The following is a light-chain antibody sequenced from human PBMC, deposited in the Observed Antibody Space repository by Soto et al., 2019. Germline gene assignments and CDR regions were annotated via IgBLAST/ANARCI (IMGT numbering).Light chain of an antibody. Sequence: DIQMTQSPSSLSASLGDRVTITCRASQSISSYLNWYQQKPGKAAKLLIYAASSLQSGVPSRFSRSGAGTDFTLTISSLQPEDFASYYCQQSYSTLPTFGDGTKVEIK. CDR3: QQSYSTLPT. CDR1: QSISSY. J-gene: IGKJ4*01. V-gene: IGKV1-39*01. CDR2: AAS.